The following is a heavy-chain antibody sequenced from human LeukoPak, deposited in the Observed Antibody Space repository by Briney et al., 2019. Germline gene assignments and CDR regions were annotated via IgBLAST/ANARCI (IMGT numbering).Heavy chain of an antibody. V-gene: IGHV3-33*01. D-gene: IGHD3-22*01. J-gene: IGHJ4*02. CDR2: IWYDGSNK. CDR1: GFTFRTYG. Sequence: GRSLRLSCAASGFTFRTYGMHWVRQAPGKGLEWAAVIWYDGSNKYYADSVKGRFTISRDNSKNTLYLQMNSLRAEDTAVYYCARGTRYDSSGYYSQDLDYWGQGTLVTVSS. CDR3: ARGTRYDSSGYYSQDLDY.